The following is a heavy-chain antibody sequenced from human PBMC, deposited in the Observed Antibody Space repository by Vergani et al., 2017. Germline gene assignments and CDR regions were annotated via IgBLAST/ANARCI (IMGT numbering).Heavy chain of an antibody. D-gene: IGHD4/OR15-4a*01. CDR2: IKNTGDST. CDR3: GRGSANYN. Sequence: EVQLLQSEGAVVQPGGSLRLSCVASGFTFSSHAMSWVRQGHGQGLEWVSSIKNTGDSTHYADSVKGRFTISRDNSKNTLYLQMKSLRVEDTAVYYCGRGSANYNWGQGTVVTVSS. V-gene: IGHV3-23*01. J-gene: IGHJ4*02. CDR1: GFTFSSHA.